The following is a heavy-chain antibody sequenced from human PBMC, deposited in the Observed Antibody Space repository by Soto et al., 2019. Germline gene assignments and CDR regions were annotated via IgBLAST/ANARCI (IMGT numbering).Heavy chain of an antibody. CDR3: AKDTLGYCNGGSCYWGPFDY. Sequence: AASGCNFSNHGVSWVRQAPGKGLEWVSALTGSGGSTYYADSVKGRFTISRDNSKNTLYLQTNSLRAEDTAVYYCAKDTLGYCNGGSCYWGPFDYWGQGALVTVSS. CDR1: GCNFSNHG. CDR2: LTGSGGST. D-gene: IGHD2-15*01. V-gene: IGHV3-23*01. J-gene: IGHJ4*02.